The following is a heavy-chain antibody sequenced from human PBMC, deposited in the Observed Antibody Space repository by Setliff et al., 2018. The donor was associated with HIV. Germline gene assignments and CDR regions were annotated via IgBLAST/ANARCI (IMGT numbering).Heavy chain of an antibody. J-gene: IGHJ4*02. V-gene: IGHV4-61*10. CDR2: IYYSGST. CDR3: ARDSGYSFGFNYFDY. D-gene: IGHD5-18*01. CDR1: GGSISSGSYY. Sequence: SETLSLTCTVSGGSISSGSYYWSWIRQPAGKGLEWIGYIYYSGSTNYNPSLKSRVTISLDMSKNQFSLRLSSVTAADTAVYYCARDSGYSFGFNYFDYWGQGTLVTVSS.